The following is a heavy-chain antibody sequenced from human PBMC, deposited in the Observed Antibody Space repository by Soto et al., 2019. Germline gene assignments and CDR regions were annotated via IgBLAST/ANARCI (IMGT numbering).Heavy chain of an antibody. D-gene: IGHD6-19*01. CDR3: ASHIAVAAPFDY. CDR2: IYSSGNT. V-gene: IGHV4-30-4*01. CDR1: GGSISSGDYY. Sequence: SETLSLTCTVSGGSISSGDYYWSWIRQPPGKGLEWIGYIYSSGNTYSNPSLKSRITFSVDTSKNQFSLKVNSVTAADTAVYYCASHIAVAAPFDYWGQGTLATVSS. J-gene: IGHJ4*02.